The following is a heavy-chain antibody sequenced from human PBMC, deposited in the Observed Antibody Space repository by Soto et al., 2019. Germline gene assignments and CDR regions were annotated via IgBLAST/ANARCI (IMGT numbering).Heavy chain of an antibody. Sequence: RLSCAASGFVFSRSWMSWVRQAPGKGLEWVAVISYDGRSQSYADSVKGRFTISRDNSKNTLYLQMNGLRAEDTAIYYCAKRLNDAHTLFDSWGQGTLVTVSS. CDR2: ISYDGRSQ. D-gene: IGHD1-1*01. CDR3: AKRLNDAHTLFDS. V-gene: IGHV3-30*18. J-gene: IGHJ4*02. CDR1: GFVFSRSW.